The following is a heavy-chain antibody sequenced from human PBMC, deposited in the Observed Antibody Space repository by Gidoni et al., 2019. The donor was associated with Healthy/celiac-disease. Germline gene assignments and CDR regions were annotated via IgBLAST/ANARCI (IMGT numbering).Heavy chain of an antibody. J-gene: IGHJ5*02. CDR3: PRSYSSRPQWFDP. D-gene: IGHD6-13*01. CDR1: GFSLSTSGMC. Sequence: QVTWRESGPALVKLKQTLTLTCTFSGFSLSTSGMCVSWIRQPPGKALEWLALIDWEYDKYYSTSLKTRLTISKDTSKNQVVLTMTNMDPVDTATYYCPRSYSSRPQWFDPWGQGTLVTVSS. CDR2: IDWEYDK. V-gene: IGHV2-70*01.